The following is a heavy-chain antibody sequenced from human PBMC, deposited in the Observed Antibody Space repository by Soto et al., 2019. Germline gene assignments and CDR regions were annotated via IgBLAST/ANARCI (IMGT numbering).Heavy chain of an antibody. D-gene: IGHD3-22*01. CDR3: ARGVVYYYDSSGYNGLDAFDI. J-gene: IGHJ3*02. CDR2: IGTAGDT. CDR1: GFTFSSYD. Sequence: GGSLRLSCAASGFTFSSYDMHWVRQATGKGLEWVSAIGTAGDTYYPGSVKGRFTFSRENAKNSLYLQMNSLRAEDTAVYYCARGVVYYYDSSGYNGLDAFDIWGQGTMVTVSS. V-gene: IGHV3-13*01.